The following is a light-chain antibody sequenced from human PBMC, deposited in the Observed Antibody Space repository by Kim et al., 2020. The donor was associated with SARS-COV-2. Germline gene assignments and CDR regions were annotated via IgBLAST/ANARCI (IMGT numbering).Light chain of an antibody. CDR1: QSVLHSNGYNY. CDR2: LGS. CDR3: MQALQTPPYT. Sequence: DIVMTQSPLSLPVTPGAPASISCRSSQSVLHSNGYNYLDWYLQKPGQSPQLLIYLGSNRASGVPDRFSGSGSGTDFTLKISRVEAEDVEVYYCMQALQTPPYTFGQGAKLEI. V-gene: IGKV2-28*01. J-gene: IGKJ2*01.